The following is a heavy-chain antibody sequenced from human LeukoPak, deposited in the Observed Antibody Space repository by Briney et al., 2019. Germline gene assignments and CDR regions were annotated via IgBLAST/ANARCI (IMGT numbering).Heavy chain of an antibody. V-gene: IGHV3-30*03. CDR2: ISYDGSNK. Sequence: GGSLRLSCAASGFTFSSYSMNWVRQAPGKGLEWVAVISYDGSNKYYADSVKGRFTISRDNSKNTLYLQMNSLRAEDTAVYYCARDQYLGMATFPFDYWGQGTLVTVSS. CDR1: GFTFSSYS. J-gene: IGHJ4*02. CDR3: ARDQYLGMATFPFDY. D-gene: IGHD5-24*01.